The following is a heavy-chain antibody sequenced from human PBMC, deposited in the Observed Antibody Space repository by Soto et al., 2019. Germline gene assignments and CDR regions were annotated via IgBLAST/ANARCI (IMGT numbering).Heavy chain of an antibody. D-gene: IGHD3-10*01. CDR2: ISYDGSNK. J-gene: IGHJ4*02. V-gene: IGHV3-30*18. CDR3: AKDGEYYGSGSYYNFDY. CDR1: GFTFSSYG. Sequence: GGSLRLSCAASGFTFSSYGMHWVRQAPGKGLEWVAVISYDGSNKYYADSVKGRFTISRDNSKNTLYLQMNSLRAEDTAVYYCAKDGEYYGSGSYYNFDYWGQGTLVTVSS.